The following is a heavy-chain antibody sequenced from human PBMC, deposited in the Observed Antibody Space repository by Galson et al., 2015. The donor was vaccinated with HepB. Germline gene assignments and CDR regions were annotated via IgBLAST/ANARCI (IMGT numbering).Heavy chain of an antibody. D-gene: IGHD3-16*01. CDR3: ARDRGDYIWGTEGGAFDI. CDR2: ISSSGSTI. CDR1: GFTFSDYY. V-gene: IGHV3-11*01. J-gene: IGHJ3*02. Sequence: SLRLSCAASGFTFSDYYMSWIRQAPGKGLEWVSYISSSGSTIYYADSVKGRFTISRDNAKNSLYLQMNSLRAEDTAVYYCARDRGDYIWGTEGGAFDIWGQGTMVTVSS.